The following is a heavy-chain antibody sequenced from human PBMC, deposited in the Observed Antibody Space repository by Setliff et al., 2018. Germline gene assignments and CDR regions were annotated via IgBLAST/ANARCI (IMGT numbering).Heavy chain of an antibody. V-gene: IGHV3-48*01. CDR1: GFTFSGYY. CDR2: ISRRADLI. D-gene: IGHD2-21*02. CDR3: TTGSVCVGDCYSGRLNY. J-gene: IGHJ4*02. Sequence: HPGGSLRLSCAASGFTFSGYYMQWVRQAPGKGLEWVSYISRRADLIYYADSVRGRFTISRDDSRNTLYLQMNSLKTEDTAVYYCTTGSVCVGDCYSGRLNYWGQGTLVTVSS.